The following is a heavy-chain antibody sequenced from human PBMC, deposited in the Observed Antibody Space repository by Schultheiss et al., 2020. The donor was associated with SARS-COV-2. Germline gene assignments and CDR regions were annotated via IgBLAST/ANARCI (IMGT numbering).Heavy chain of an antibody. V-gene: IGHV4-34*01. CDR2: INHSGST. Sequence: SETLSLTCTVSGGSISSYYWSWIRQPPGKGLEWIGEINHSGSTNYNPSLKSRVTISVDTSKNQFSLKLSSVTDADTAVYYCARETPGTALEPRGRVDYWGQGTLVTVSS. CDR3: ARETPGTALEPRGRVDY. CDR1: GGSISSYY. D-gene: IGHD1-1*01. J-gene: IGHJ4*02.